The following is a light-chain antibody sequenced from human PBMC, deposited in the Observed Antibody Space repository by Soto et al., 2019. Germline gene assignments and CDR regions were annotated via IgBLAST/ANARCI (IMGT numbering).Light chain of an antibody. CDR1: QSISSW. CDR2: DAS. J-gene: IGKJ1*01. CDR3: QQRSNWLWT. Sequence: DIQMTQSPSTLSASVGDRVTITCRASQSISSWLAWYQHKPGKAPKLLIYDASSLESGVPSRFSGSGSGTEFTLTISSLQPEDFAVYYCQQRSNWLWTFGQGTKVDIK. V-gene: IGKV1-5*01.